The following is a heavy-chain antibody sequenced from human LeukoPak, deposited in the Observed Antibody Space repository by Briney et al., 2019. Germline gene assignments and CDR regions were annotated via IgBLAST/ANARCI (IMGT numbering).Heavy chain of an antibody. Sequence: SETPSLTCTVSGGSISSSSYYWGWIRQPPGKGLEWIGSIYYSGNTYYNPSLKSRVTISVDTSKNQFSLKLSSVTAADTAVYYCARLFSSSWYRGAFDLWGQGTMVTVSS. CDR2: IYYSGNT. CDR1: GGSISSSSYY. V-gene: IGHV4-39*01. D-gene: IGHD6-13*01. J-gene: IGHJ3*01. CDR3: ARLFSSSWYRGAFDL.